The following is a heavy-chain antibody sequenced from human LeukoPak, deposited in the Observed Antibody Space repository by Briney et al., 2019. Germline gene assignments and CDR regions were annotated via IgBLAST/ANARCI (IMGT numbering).Heavy chain of an antibody. CDR1: GFTFSSYA. D-gene: IGHD2-15*01. Sequence: GGSLRLSCAASGFTFSSYAMHWVRQAPGKGLEWVAVISYDGSNKYYADSVKGRFTISRDNSKNTLYLQMNSLRAEDTAVYYCARDMRDCSGGSCYYNYYGMDVWGQGTTVTVSS. J-gene: IGHJ6*02. V-gene: IGHV3-30*04. CDR2: ISYDGSNK. CDR3: ARDMRDCSGGSCYYNYYGMDV.